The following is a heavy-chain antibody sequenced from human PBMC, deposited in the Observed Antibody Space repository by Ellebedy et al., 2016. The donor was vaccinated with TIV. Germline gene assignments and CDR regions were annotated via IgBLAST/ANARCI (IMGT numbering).Heavy chain of an antibody. Sequence: AASVKVSCKTSGYTFTDYYIHWVRQAPGQGLEWMAWINPNSGGTNYAQKFQGRVTVTRDTSTSTAFLELSRLRSDDTAVYYCTRDITNIVSGEYWGHGTLVTVSS. D-gene: IGHD5/OR15-5a*01. CDR2: INPNSGGT. J-gene: IGHJ4*01. CDR3: TRDITNIVSGEY. V-gene: IGHV1-2*02. CDR1: GYTFTDYY.